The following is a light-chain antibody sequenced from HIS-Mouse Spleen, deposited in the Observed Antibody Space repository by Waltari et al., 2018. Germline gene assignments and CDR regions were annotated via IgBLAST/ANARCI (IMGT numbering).Light chain of an antibody. CDR2: GNS. CDR3: QSYDSSLSGSL. J-gene: IGLJ1*01. Sequence: QSVLTQPPSVSGAPGQRVTISCTGSSSNIGAGYDVHWYQQLPGTAPKLLIYGNSNLPSGVPDRFSGSKSGTSASLAITGLQAEDEADYYCQSYDSSLSGSLFGTGTKVTVL. CDR1: SSNIGAGYD. V-gene: IGLV1-40*01.